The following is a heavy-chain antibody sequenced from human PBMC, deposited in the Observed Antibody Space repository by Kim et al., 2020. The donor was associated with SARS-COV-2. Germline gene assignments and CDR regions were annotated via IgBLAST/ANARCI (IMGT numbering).Heavy chain of an antibody. CDR3: ARATMVRGVTCMDV. Sequence: TPTLKSRVTISVDTSKNQFSLQLSSVTAADTAVYYCARATMVRGVTCMDVWGQGTTVTVSS. V-gene: IGHV4-39*07. D-gene: IGHD3-10*01. J-gene: IGHJ6*02.